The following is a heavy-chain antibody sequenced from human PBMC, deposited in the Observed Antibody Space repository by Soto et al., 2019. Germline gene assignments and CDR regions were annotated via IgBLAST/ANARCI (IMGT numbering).Heavy chain of an antibody. J-gene: IGHJ4*02. V-gene: IGHV4-34*01. D-gene: IGHD2-8*02. CDR1: GGSFSGYY. Sequence: QVQLQQWGAGLLKPSETLSLTCADYGGSFSGYYWTWIRQPPGTGLEWIGEINHSGGTNYNPSLQSRVTIAVDTSKNQFSLKLTSVTAVDTAVYYCARDKITGLFEYWGQGTLVTVSS. CDR2: INHSGGT. CDR3: ARDKITGLFEY.